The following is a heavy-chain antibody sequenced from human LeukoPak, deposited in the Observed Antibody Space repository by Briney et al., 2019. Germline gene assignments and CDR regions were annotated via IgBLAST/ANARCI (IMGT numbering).Heavy chain of an antibody. V-gene: IGHV4-34*01. CDR2: INHSGST. J-gene: IGHJ6*02. Sequence: SETLSLTCAVYGGSFSGYYWSWIRQPPGKGLEWIGEINHSGSTNYNPSLKSRVTISVDTSKNQFSLKLSSVTAADTAVYYCARGEDCSSTSCYGEYYYGMDVWGQGTTVTVSS. D-gene: IGHD2-2*01. CDR1: GGSFSGYY. CDR3: ARGEDCSSTSCYGEYYYGMDV.